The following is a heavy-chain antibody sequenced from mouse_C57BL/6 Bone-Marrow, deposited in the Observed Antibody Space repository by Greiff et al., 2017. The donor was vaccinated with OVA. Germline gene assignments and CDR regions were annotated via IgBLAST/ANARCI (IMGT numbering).Heavy chain of an antibody. CDR3: ARYFDV. J-gene: IGHJ1*03. Sequence: VHVKQSGAELVRPGASVKLSCTASGFNIKDDYMHWVKQRPEQGLEWIGCIDPENGDTEYASKFQGKATITADTSSNTAYLQLSSLTSEDTAVYYCARYFDVWGTGTTVTVSS. V-gene: IGHV14-4*01. CDR1: GFNIKDDY. CDR2: IDPENGDT.